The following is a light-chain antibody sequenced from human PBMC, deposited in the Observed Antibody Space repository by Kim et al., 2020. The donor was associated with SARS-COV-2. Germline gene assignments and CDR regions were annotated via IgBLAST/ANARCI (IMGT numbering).Light chain of an antibody. CDR2: QDN. Sequence: SVSPGQTANISCSGDKLGDKYASWYQQKPGQSPILVIYQDNKRPSGIPERFSGSNSGNTATLTISGTQAMDEADYYCQTWDSATVVFGDGTKLTVL. CDR3: QTWDSATVV. J-gene: IGLJ2*01. CDR1: KLGDKY. V-gene: IGLV3-1*01.